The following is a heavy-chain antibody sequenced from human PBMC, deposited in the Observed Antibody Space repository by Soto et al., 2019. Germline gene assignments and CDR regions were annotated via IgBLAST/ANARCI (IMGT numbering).Heavy chain of an antibody. CDR2: IYYSGST. CDR3: ARRTLTTVIDY. Sequence: PSETLSLTCTVSGGSISSSSYYWGWIRQPPGKGLEWIGSIYYSGSTYYNPSLKSRVTISVDTSKNQFSLKLSSVTAADTAVYYCARRTLTTVIDYWGQGTLVTVS. V-gene: IGHV4-39*01. D-gene: IGHD4-17*01. J-gene: IGHJ4*02. CDR1: GGSISSSSYY.